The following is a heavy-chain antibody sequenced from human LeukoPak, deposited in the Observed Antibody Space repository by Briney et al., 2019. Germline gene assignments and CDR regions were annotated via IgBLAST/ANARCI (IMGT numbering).Heavy chain of an antibody. CDR2: IIPIFGTA. CDR3: ARHLITTSPYYFDY. J-gene: IGHJ4*02. V-gene: IGHV1-69*13. Sequence: ASVKVSCKASGYTFTSYAISWVRQAPGQGLEWMGGIIPIFGTANYAQKFQGRVTITADESTSTAYMELSSLRSEDTAVYYCARHLITTSPYYFDYWGQGTLVTVSS. D-gene: IGHD3-22*01. CDR1: GYTFTSYA.